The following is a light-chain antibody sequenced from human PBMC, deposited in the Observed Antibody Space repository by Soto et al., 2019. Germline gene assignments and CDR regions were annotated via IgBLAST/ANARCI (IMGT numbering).Light chain of an antibody. CDR3: SSYTSSSTSVV. J-gene: IGLJ2*01. V-gene: IGLV2-14*01. CDR2: DVS. CDR1: SSDVGGYNY. Sequence: QSALTQPASVSGSLGQSITISCTGTSSDVGGYNYVSWYQQHPGKAPKLMIYDVSNRPSGVSNRFSGSKSGNTASLTISGLQAEDEADYYCSSYTSSSTSVVFGGGTKVTVL.